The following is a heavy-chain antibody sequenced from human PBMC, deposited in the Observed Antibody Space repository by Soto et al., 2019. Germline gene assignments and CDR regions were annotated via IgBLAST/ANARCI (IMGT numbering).Heavy chain of an antibody. Sequence: GGSLRLSCAASGFTFSIYAMAWVRQAPGRGLEWVSVINGGADYTYYADSVKGRFTISRDNSKNTVYLQMNSLRAEDTAVYFCAKGRSSGTRQLTNFDYWGQGVLVTVSS. CDR3: AKGRSSGTRQLTNFDY. CDR1: GFTFSIYA. D-gene: IGHD2-2*01. J-gene: IGHJ4*02. CDR2: INGGADYT. V-gene: IGHV3-23*01.